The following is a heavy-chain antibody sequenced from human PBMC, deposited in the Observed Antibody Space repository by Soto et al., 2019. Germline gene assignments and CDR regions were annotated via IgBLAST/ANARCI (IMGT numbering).Heavy chain of an antibody. CDR1: GFTFSNYA. D-gene: IGHD3-16*01. J-gene: IGHJ4*02. CDR2: ISGSGGRS. CDR3: AKAYFVWSIAQPYYFDY. Sequence: EVQLLDSGGGLVQPGGSLRLSCAASGFTFSNYAMTWVRQGPGKGLEWVSGISGSGGRSYYADSVKGRFTISRDNSKSTLYLQMNSLRAEDTAVYYCAKAYFVWSIAQPYYFDYWGQGTLVTVSS. V-gene: IGHV3-23*01.